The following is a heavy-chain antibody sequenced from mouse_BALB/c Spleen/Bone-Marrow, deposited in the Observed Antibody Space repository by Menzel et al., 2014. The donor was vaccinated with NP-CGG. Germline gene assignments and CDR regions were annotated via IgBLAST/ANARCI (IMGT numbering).Heavy chain of an antibody. CDR2: IDPANGNT. CDR1: GFNIKDTY. J-gene: IGHJ1*01. Sequence: VQLKESGAELVKPGASVKLSCTASGFNIKDTYMHWVKQKPEQGLEWIGRIDPANGNTKYDPKFQGKATITADTSSNPAFLQLSSLTSEDPAVYYCARGGTTATWYFDVWGAGTTVTVSS. CDR3: ARGGTTATWYFDV. D-gene: IGHD1-2*01. V-gene: IGHV14-3*02.